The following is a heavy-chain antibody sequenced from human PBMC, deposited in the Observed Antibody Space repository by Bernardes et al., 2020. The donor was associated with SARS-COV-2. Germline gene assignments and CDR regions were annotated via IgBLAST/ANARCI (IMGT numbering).Heavy chain of an antibody. Sequence: VGSLRLSCATSGFTFRNNGMHWVRQAPGKGLEWVATIWYDGSKKYYADSVKGRFTISRDNSKNTVFLQMDSLRAEDTAVYYCARSVRGDSDGVGDDFDMWGQGTKVTVSA. CDR1: GFTFRNNG. J-gene: IGHJ3*02. V-gene: IGHV3-33*01. CDR3: ARSVRGDSDGVGDDFDM. D-gene: IGHD2-21*02. CDR2: IWYDGSKK.